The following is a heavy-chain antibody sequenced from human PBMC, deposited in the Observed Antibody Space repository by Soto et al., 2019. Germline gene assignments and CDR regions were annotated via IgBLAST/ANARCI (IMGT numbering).Heavy chain of an antibody. J-gene: IGHJ4*02. CDR3: AKDPLSIFGVVITHFDY. CDR1: GFTFSSYA. D-gene: IGHD3-3*01. CDR2: ISGSGGST. V-gene: IGHV3-23*01. Sequence: GGSLRLSCAASGFTFSSYAMSWVRQAPGKGLEWVSAISGSGGSTYYADSVKGRFTISRDNSKNTLYLQMNSLRAEDTAVYYCAKDPLSIFGVVITHFDYWGQGTLVTVSS.